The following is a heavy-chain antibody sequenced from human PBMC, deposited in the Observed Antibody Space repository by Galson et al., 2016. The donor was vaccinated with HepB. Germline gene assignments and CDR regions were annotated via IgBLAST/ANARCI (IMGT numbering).Heavy chain of an antibody. V-gene: IGHV1-69*13. CDR3: AGRSNGYYYFEY. Sequence: SVKVSCKASGGIFRGYPINWVRQAPGQGLEWLGGIIPIFLTSNYAQKFQGRVTITADESTSTAYMELSSLRSEDTAIYYCAGRSNGYYYFEYWGREPWSPSP. CDR1: GGIFRGYP. J-gene: IGHJ4*02. D-gene: IGHD3-22*01. CDR2: IIPIFLTS.